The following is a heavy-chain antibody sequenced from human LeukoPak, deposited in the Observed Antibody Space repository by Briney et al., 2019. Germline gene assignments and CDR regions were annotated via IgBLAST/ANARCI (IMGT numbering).Heavy chain of an antibody. CDR3: SKQRSEVVVAATNY. CDR1: GFTFSSYA. CDR2: ISGGGDTT. V-gene: IGHV3-23*01. J-gene: IGHJ4*02. Sequence: PGGSLRLSCAASGFTFSSYAMTWVRQAPGKGLEWVSSISGGGDTTYYADSGRGRFTISRDNSKNTLSVQMNNLRAEDTAVYYCSKQRSEVVVAATNYWGQGTLVTVSS. D-gene: IGHD2-15*01.